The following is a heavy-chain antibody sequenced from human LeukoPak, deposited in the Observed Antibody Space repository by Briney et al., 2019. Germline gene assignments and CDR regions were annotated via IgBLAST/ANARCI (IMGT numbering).Heavy chain of an antibody. CDR3: AQGAHYHYYMDV. CDR2: IRFDGSSK. V-gene: IGHV3-30*02. J-gene: IGHJ6*03. CDR1: GVTFTTHN. Sequence: GGSLRLSCATSGVTFTTHNFHWVRQAPGKGLEWVAFIRFDGSSKFYTDSVKGRFTISRDNSKNTLYLQMNSLRLDDTAVYYCAQGAHYHYYMDVWGKGTTVT.